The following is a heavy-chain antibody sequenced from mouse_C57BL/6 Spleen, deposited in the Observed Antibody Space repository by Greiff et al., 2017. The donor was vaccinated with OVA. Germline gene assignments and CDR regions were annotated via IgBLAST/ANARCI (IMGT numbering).Heavy chain of an antibody. CDR3: ARDWGMDY. V-gene: IGHV5-4*01. CDR2: ISDGGSYT. J-gene: IGHJ4*01. Sequence: EVKLVESGGGLVKPGGSLKLSCAASGFTFSSYAMSWVRQTPEKRLEWVTTISDGGSYTYYPDNVKGRFTISRDNAKNNLYLQMSHLKSEDTAMYYCARDWGMDYWGQGTSVTVSS. CDR1: GFTFSSYA.